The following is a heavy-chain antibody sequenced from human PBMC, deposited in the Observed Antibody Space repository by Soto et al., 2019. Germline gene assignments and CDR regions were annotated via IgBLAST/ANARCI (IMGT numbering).Heavy chain of an antibody. CDR1: GGSVSANSYY. D-gene: IGHD6-19*01. J-gene: IGHJ5*02. CDR2: IYHTGII. V-gene: IGHV4-61*01. Sequence: SETLSLTCTVSGGSVSANSYYWNWIRLPPGKGLQWVGRIYHTGIIYYSTSFKSRALISLHTPNNQLSLRLSSVNVADTAVYYCMRGSLYNFDSSGTELWFDPWGQGALVTVSS. CDR3: MRGSLYNFDSSGTELWFDP.